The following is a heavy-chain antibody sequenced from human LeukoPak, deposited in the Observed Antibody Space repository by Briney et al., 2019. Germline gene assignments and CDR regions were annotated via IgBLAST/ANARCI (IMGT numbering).Heavy chain of an antibody. CDR2: INHSGST. CDR1: GGSFSGYY. CDR3: ARGVGGTSFAWFDP. J-gene: IGHJ5*02. D-gene: IGHD2-2*01. Sequence: SETLSLTCAVYGGSFSGYYWSWIRQPPGKGLEWIGEINHSGSTNYNPSLKSRVTISVDKSKNQSSLKLSSVAAADTAVYYCARGVGGTSFAWFDPWGQGTLVTVSS. V-gene: IGHV4-34*01.